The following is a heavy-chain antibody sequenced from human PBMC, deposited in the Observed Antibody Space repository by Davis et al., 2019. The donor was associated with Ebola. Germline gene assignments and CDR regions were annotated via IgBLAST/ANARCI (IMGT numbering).Heavy chain of an antibody. V-gene: IGHV4-34*01. J-gene: IGHJ4*02. CDR3: ARRKRYCSGGSCYHSTIDY. CDR2: INHSGST. Sequence: MPSETLPLTCAVYGGSFSGYYWSWIRQPPGKGLEWIGEINHSGSTNYNPSLKSRVTISVDTSKNQFSLKLSSVTAADTAVYYCARRKRYCSGGSCYHSTIDYWGQGTLVTVSS. D-gene: IGHD2-15*01. CDR1: GGSFSGYY.